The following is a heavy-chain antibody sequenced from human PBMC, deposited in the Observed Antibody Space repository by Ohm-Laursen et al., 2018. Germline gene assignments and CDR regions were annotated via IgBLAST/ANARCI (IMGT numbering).Heavy chain of an antibody. D-gene: IGHD3-3*01. J-gene: IGHJ3*02. CDR3: ASSFGGLDAFDI. V-gene: IGHV3-11*01. Sequence: SLRLSCAASGFTFSDYYMSWIRQAPGKGLEWVSYISSSGSTIYYADSVKGRFTISRDNAKNSLYLQMNSLRAENTAVYYCASSFGGLDAFDIWGQGTMVTVSS. CDR2: ISSSGSTI. CDR1: GFTFSDYY.